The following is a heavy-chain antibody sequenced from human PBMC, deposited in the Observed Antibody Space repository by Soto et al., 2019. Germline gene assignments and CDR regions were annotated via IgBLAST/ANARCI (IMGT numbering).Heavy chain of an antibody. V-gene: IGHV3-21*01. CDR2: ISSSSSYI. J-gene: IGHJ3*02. CDR1: GFTFSSYS. D-gene: IGHD3-3*01. Sequence: EVQLVESGGGLVKPGGSLRLSCAASGFTFSSYSMNWVRQAPGKGLEWVSSISSSSSYIYYADSVKGRFTISRDNAKNSLDLQMNSVRDEDTAVYYCARGEQFLEWSITRAAFGIWGQGTIVTGSS. CDR3: ARGEQFLEWSITRAAFGI.